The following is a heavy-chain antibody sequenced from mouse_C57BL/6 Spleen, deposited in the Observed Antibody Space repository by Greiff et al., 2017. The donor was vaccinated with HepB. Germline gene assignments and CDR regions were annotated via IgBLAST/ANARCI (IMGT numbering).Heavy chain of an antibody. J-gene: IGHJ2*01. CDR2: IDPSDSYT. Sequence: QVQLQQSGAELVKPGASVKLSCKASGYTFTSYWMQWVKQRPGQGLEWIGEIDPSDSYTNYNQKFKGKATLTVDTSSSTAYMQLSSLTSEDSAVYYCARSGGKGYYFDYWGQGTTLTVSS. D-gene: IGHD1-3*01. CDR1: GYTFTSYW. CDR3: ARSGGKGYYFDY. V-gene: IGHV1-50*01.